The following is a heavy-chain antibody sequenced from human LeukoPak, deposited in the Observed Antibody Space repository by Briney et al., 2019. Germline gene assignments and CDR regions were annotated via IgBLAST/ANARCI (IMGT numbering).Heavy chain of an antibody. J-gene: IGHJ4*02. D-gene: IGHD6-6*01. V-gene: IGHV4-38-2*01. CDR2: IYHSGST. CDR1: GYSISSGYY. Sequence: SETLSLTCAVSGYSISSGYYWGWIRQPPGKGLEWIGSIYHSGSTYYNPSLKSRVTISVDTSKNQFSLKLSSVTAADTAVYYCARLGGYSSSSLDYWGQGTLVTVSS. CDR3: ARLGGYSSSSLDY.